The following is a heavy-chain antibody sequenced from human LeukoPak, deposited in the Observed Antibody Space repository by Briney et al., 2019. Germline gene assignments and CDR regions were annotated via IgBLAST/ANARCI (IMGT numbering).Heavy chain of an antibody. J-gene: IGHJ4*02. CDR2: MYYSGST. D-gene: IGHD5-24*01. V-gene: IGHV4-59*01. CDR3: ARSRIVGDGYSYGY. CDR1: GGSISSYY. Sequence: SETLSLTCTVSGGSISSYYWSWIRQPPGKGLDWIGSMYYSGSTNYNPSLKSRGTISADTSKNQFSLRLNSVTTADTAVYYCARSRIVGDGYSYGYWGQGTLVTVSS.